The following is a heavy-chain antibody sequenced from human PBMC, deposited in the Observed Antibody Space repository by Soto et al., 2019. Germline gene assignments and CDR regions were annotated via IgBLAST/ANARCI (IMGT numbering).Heavy chain of an antibody. D-gene: IGHD6-6*01. V-gene: IGHV1-18*03. Sequence: QVQLVQSGAEVKKPGAAVKVSCKASGYTFINYGITWVRQSPGPGLEWMGWISASKGNTNYAQKFQGRVTMTTDTSTSTAYMELRSLRSDDMAVYYCASRSGQLPYYFAYWGQGTQVTVTA. J-gene: IGHJ4*02. CDR3: ASRSGQLPYYFAY. CDR2: ISASKGNT. CDR1: GYTFINYG.